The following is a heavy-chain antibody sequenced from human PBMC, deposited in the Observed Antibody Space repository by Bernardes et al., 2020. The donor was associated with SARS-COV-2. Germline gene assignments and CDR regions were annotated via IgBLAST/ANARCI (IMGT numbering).Heavy chain of an antibody. Sequence: ETLSLTCTVSGGSISSSSYYWGWIRQPPGKGLEWIGSIYYSGSTYYNPSLKSRVTISVDTSKNQFSLKLSSVTAADTAVYYCARRVATIGEGDAFDIWGQGTMVTVSS. CDR1: GGSISSSSYY. V-gene: IGHV4-39*01. J-gene: IGHJ3*02. CDR2: IYYSGST. D-gene: IGHD5-12*01. CDR3: ARRVATIGEGDAFDI.